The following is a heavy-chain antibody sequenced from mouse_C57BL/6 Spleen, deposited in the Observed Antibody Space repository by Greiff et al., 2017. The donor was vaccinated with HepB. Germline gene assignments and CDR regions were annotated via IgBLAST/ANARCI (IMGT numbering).Heavy chain of an antibody. D-gene: IGHD1-1*01. Sequence: QVQLQQSGAELVRPGASVKLSCKASGYTFTDYYINWVTQRPGQGLEWIASIYPGSGYTYYNEKFKGKATLTAEKSSSTAYMHLSSLTSEDSAVYCCARSSSSSWDFEVWGTGTTVTVSS. J-gene: IGHJ1*03. CDR3: ARSSSSSWDFEV. CDR1: GYTFTDYY. CDR2: IYPGSGYT. V-gene: IGHV1-76*01.